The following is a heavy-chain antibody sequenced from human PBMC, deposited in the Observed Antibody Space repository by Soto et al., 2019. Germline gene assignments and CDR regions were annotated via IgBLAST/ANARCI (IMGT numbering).Heavy chain of an antibody. J-gene: IGHJ4*02. V-gene: IGHV4-59*01. D-gene: IGHD6-19*01. CDR2: VYYTGST. CDR1: GGSISGSY. CDR3: ARSVAVPGAHIDY. Sequence: LALTCSVSGGSISGSYWSWIRQSPGKGLEWLGYVYYTGSTNYSPSLRSRVSISVDTSKNEFSLRLSSVTAADTAVYFCARSVAVPGAHIDYWGQGTQVTVSS.